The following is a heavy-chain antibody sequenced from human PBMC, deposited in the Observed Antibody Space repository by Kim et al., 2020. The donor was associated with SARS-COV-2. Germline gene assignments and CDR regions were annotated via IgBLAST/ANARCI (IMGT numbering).Heavy chain of an antibody. CDR3: ARESRAAAGASY. J-gene: IGHJ4*02. CDR2: MNQDGSEK. D-gene: IGHD6-13*01. Sequence: GGSLRLSCAASGFTFSSFWMNWVRQAPGKGLEWVATMNQDGSEKYYVDSVKGRFTISRDNAKTSLYLQMNSLRDEDTAVYYCARESRAAAGASYWGQGTLVIVSS. CDR1: GFTFSSFW. V-gene: IGHV3-7*01.